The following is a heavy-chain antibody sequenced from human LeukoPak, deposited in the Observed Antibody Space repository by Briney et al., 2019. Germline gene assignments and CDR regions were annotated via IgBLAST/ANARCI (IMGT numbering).Heavy chain of an antibody. CDR3: ARDRFKGGSGSRPYYYGMDV. CDR1: GGSISSSSYY. CDR2: IYYSGST. V-gene: IGHV4-39*07. Sequence: PSETLSLTCTVSGGSISSSSYYWGWIRQPPGKGLEWIGSIYYSGSTYYNPSLKSRVTISVDTSKNQFSLKLSSVTAADTAVYYCARDRFKGGSGSRPYYYGMDVWGQGTTVTVSS. D-gene: IGHD3-10*01. J-gene: IGHJ6*02.